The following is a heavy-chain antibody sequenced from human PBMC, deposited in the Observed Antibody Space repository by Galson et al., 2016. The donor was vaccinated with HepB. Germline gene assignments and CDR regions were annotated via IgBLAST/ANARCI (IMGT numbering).Heavy chain of an antibody. CDR1: GYTFTRYY. CDR2: INPSGGST. J-gene: IGHJ5*02. V-gene: IGHV1-46*01. Sequence: SVKVSCKASGYTFTRYYIHWVRQAPGQGLEWMGVINPSGGSTKDAQKFQGRVTMTRDTSTSTVYMELSSLRSEDTAVYYCARELSLVPGKGGHFDLWGQGTLVTVSS. CDR3: ARELSLVPGKGGHFDL. D-gene: IGHD6-19*01.